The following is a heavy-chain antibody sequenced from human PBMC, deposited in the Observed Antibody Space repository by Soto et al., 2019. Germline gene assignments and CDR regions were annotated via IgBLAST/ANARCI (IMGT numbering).Heavy chain of an antibody. V-gene: IGHV1-69*06. D-gene: IGHD3-22*01. CDR3: ASRTHSGYDAFDI. Sequence: SVKVSCKASGGTFSSYAISWVRQAPGQGLEWMGGIIPIFGTAIYAQKLQGRVTMTEDTSTDTAYMELSSLRSEDTAVYYCASRTHSGYDAFDIWGQGTMVTVSS. CDR1: GGTFSSYA. J-gene: IGHJ3*02. CDR2: IIPIFGTA.